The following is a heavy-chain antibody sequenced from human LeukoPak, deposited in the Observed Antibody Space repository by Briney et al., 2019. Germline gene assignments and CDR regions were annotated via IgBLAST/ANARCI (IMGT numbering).Heavy chain of an antibody. CDR1: GYVFKNYW. V-gene: IGHV5-51*01. J-gene: IGHJ6*02. CDR2: IYPNDSDT. CDR3: AKQSNYYYGMDV. Sequence: GESLKISCEASGYVFKNYWIAWVRQMPEKGLEWMGIIYPNDSDTRYNPSFQGQVTISADTSTNTAYLQWNSLKASDTAMYYCAKQSNYYYGMDVWGQGTTVTVSS.